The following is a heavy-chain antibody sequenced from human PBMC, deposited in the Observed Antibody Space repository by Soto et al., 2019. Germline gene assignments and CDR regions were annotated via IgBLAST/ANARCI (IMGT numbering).Heavy chain of an antibody. J-gene: IGHJ3*02. V-gene: IGHV3-7*05. D-gene: IGHD1-26*01. Sequence: EVQLEESGGYLVQPGGSLRLSCAASGITLSAYWMTGVRQAPGKGLEWVANIHRDGSKKSYLDSVGGRFAISRDNVGNSLYLQTDSLRSDDTALYYFARDLSPGSCSLYLDAFEIWVQGTMVTVSS. CDR3: ARDLSPGSCSLYLDAFEI. CDR2: IHRDGSKK. CDR1: GITLSAYW.